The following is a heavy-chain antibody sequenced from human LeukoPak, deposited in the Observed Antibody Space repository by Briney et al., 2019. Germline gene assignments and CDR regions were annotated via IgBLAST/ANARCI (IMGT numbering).Heavy chain of an antibody. CDR2: IYWDDDE. D-gene: IGHD2-15*01. J-gene: IGHJ4*02. Sequence: ESGPTLVKPTQTLTLTCTLSGFSLRIRGVGVGWIRQPPGKALEWLALIYWDDDERYRPSLRSRRTITKDTSKSQVVLTMTNMDPVDTATYYCAHRLGCSGGICHHFDYWGQGTLVTVSS. V-gene: IGHV2-5*02. CDR3: AHRLGCSGGICHHFDY. CDR1: GFSLRIRGVG.